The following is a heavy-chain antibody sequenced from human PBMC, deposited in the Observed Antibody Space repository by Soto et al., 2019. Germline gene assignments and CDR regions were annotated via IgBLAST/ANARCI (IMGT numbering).Heavy chain of an antibody. CDR2: INHSGST. CDR3: ARGRSKGRSWYYYYYGMDV. D-gene: IGHD6-13*01. J-gene: IGHJ6*02. CDR1: GGSFSGYY. V-gene: IGHV4-34*01. Sequence: SETLSLTCAVYGGSFSGYYWSWIRQPPGKGPEWIGEINHSGSTNYNPSLKSRVTISVDTSKNQFSLKLSSVTAADTAVYYCARGRSKGRSWYYYYYGMDVWGQGTTVTVSS.